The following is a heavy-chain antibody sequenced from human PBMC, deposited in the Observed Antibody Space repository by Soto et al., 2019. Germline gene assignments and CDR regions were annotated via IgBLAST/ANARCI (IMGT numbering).Heavy chain of an antibody. CDR3: ARGGTTVVTPIDY. J-gene: IGHJ4*02. V-gene: IGHV3-13*01. CDR1: GFTFSSYD. Sequence: EVQLVESGGGLVQPGGSLRLSCAASGFTFSSYDMYWARQATGKGLEWVSTIGTAGDTYYPGSVKGRFTISRENAKNSLYLQMNSLRAEDTAVYYCARGGTTVVTPIDYWGQGTLFTVSS. CDR2: IGTAGDT. D-gene: IGHD4-17*01.